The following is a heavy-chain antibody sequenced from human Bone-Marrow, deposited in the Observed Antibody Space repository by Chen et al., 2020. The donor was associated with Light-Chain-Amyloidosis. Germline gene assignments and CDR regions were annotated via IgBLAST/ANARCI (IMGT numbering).Heavy chain of an antibody. V-gene: IGHV3-49*04. CDR3: ARDFGGLGARAEYFQQ. J-gene: IGHJ1*01. CDR1: GFSFGDHA. CDR2: VRSKDYGGTT. D-gene: IGHD3-16*01. Sequence: EVQLVESGGALVPTGRSLRLSCKGSGFSFGDHALSWVRQAPGKGLQWLGFVRSKDYGGTTEYAASVKGRFTISRDDSKNIAYLQINSLRTEDTAMYYCARDFGGLGARAEYFQQWGQGTLVTVSS.